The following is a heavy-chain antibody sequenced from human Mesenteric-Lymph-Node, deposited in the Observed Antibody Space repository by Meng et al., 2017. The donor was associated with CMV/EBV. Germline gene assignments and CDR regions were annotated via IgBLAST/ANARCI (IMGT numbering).Heavy chain of an antibody. V-gene: IGHV3-23*01. D-gene: IGHD3-10*01. CDR1: FSSYA. CDR3: AKSPDLTYGSGSYYNDRDY. J-gene: IGHJ4*02. Sequence: FSSYAMSWVRQAPGKGLEWVSAISGSGGSTYYADSVKGRFTISRDNSKNTLYLQMNSLRAEDTAVYYCAKSPDLTYGSGSYYNDRDYWGQGTLVTVSS. CDR2: ISGSGGST.